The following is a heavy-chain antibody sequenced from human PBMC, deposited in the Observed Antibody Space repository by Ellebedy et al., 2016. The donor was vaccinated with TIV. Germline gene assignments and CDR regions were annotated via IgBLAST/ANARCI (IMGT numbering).Heavy chain of an antibody. CDR1: GYTFTSYG. J-gene: IGHJ4*02. Sequence: AASVKVSCKASGYTFTSYGISWVRPAPGKGLEWVGWISAYNGNTNYAQKLQGIVTMTTDTSTSTAYMELMSLRSYDTAVYYCARFSDYGGNFDYWGQGTLVTVSS. CDR2: ISAYNGNT. CDR3: ARFSDYGGNFDY. D-gene: IGHD4-23*01. V-gene: IGHV1-18*04.